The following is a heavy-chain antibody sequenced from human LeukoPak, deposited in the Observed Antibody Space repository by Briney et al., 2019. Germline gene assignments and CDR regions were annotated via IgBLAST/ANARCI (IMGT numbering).Heavy chain of an antibody. CDR1: GDSFRCYQ. J-gene: IGHJ4*02. Sequence: PSETLSLTCTVSGDSFRCYQWSWLRQPPGKGLEWIGYISSSGSTSYNPSLKSRLTISVDMSKNQFSLKLTSVTAADTAVYYCARVGRGDHTWGSYYCDHWGQGTLVSVSS. CDR2: ISSSGST. D-gene: IGHD3-16*01. CDR3: ARVGRGDHTWGSYYCDH. V-gene: IGHV4-59*01.